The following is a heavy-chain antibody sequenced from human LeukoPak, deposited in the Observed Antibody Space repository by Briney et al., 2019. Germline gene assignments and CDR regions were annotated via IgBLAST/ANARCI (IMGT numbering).Heavy chain of an antibody. CDR2: INHSGSI. J-gene: IGHJ5*02. CDR3: AGGSRGWLLRPYNWFDP. V-gene: IGHV4-34*01. D-gene: IGHD2-15*01. CDR1: GGSFSGYY. Sequence: ASETLSLTCAVYGGSFSGYYWSWIRQPPGKGLEWIGEINHSGSINYNPSLKSRVTISVDTSKNQFSLKLSSVTAADTAVYYCAGGSRGWLLRPYNWFDPWGQGTLVTVSS.